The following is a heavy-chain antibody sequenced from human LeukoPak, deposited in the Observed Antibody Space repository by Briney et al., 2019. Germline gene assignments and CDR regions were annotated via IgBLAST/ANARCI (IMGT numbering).Heavy chain of an antibody. CDR3: ARRGSSGWYYFDY. CDR2: IYYSGST. V-gene: IGHV4-39*01. Sequence: SETLSLTCTVSGGSISSSSYYWGWIRQPPGKGLEWIGSIYYSGSTYYNPSLKSRVTISVDTSKNQFSLKLSSVTAADTAVYCCARRGSSGWYYFDYWGQGTLVTVSS. J-gene: IGHJ4*02. CDR1: GGSISSSSYY. D-gene: IGHD6-19*01.